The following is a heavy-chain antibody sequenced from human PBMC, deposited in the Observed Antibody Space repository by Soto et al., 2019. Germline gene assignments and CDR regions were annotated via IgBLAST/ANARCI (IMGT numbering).Heavy chain of an antibody. D-gene: IGHD2-8*02. CDR1: GGSISSSNW. CDR3: ATLPPRIVVVVTPIPT. J-gene: IGHJ5*02. CDR2: IYHTGIT. Sequence: QVQLRESGPGLVKPSGTLSLTCVVSGGSISSSNWWSWVRQSPGKGLEWIGEIYHTGITNYNPSLKSRVNISVDKSNNQFSLMLRSVTAADTAVYYCATLPPRIVVVVTPIPTWRQGTLVTVSS. V-gene: IGHV4-4*02.